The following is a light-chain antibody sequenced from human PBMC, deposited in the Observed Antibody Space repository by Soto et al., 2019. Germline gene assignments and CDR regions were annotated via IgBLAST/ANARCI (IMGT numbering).Light chain of an antibody. CDR1: QSVNNVY. V-gene: IGKV3-20*01. CDR2: DVS. J-gene: IGKJ2*01. Sequence: EIVLTQSPGTLSLSPGERATLSCRASQSVNNVYLAWYQQKPGQAPRLLIYDVSSPATGIPDRFSGSGSGTDFTLTISRLEPEDFAVYYCQQSGTSPRTFGQGTKLEIK. CDR3: QQSGTSPRT.